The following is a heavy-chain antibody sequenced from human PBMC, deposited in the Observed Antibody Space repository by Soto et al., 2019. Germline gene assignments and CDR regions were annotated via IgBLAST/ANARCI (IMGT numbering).Heavy chain of an antibody. CDR2: ISGSGGST. CDR1: GFTFSSYA. D-gene: IGHD5-12*01. J-gene: IGHJ6*02. Sequence: LRLSCAASGFTFSSYAMSWVRQAPVKGLEWVSAISGSGGSTYYADSVKGRFTISRDNSKNTLYLQMNSLRAEDTAVYYCAKVGGYDDYYYGMDVWGQGTTVTVSS. V-gene: IGHV3-23*01. CDR3: AKVGGYDDYYYGMDV.